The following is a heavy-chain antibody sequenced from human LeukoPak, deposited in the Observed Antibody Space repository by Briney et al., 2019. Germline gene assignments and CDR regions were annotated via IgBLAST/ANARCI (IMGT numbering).Heavy chain of an antibody. Sequence: TGGSLRLSCTASAFTLNNYAMNRVRQAPGKGLEWVSGISDSGDSTYYADSVKGRFTISRDSSKNTVSLQMSSLRAEDTAVYYCAKSLRYRYGDCIEDWGQGTLVTVSS. CDR3: AKSLRYRYGDCIED. V-gene: IGHV3-23*01. J-gene: IGHJ4*02. CDR1: AFTLNNYA. CDR2: ISDSGDST. D-gene: IGHD2-21*02.